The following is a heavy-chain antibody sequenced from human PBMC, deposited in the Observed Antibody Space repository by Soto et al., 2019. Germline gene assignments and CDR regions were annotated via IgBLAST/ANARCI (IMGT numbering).Heavy chain of an antibody. D-gene: IGHD5-18*01. J-gene: IGHJ4*02. V-gene: IGHV3-23*01. Sequence: GGSLRLSCAASGFTFSSYAMSWVRQAPGKGLERVSAISGSGGSTYYADSVKGRFTISRDNSKNTLYLQMNSLRAEDTAVYYCAKDPRIQLWLYYFDYWGQGTLVTVSS. CDR1: GFTFSSYA. CDR3: AKDPRIQLWLYYFDY. CDR2: ISGSGGST.